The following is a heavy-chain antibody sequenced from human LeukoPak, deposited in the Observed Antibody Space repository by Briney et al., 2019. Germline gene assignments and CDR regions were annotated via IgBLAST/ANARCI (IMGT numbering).Heavy chain of an antibody. J-gene: IGHJ4*02. CDR2: ISAYNGNT. CDR3: ARDPYSSSSQ. D-gene: IGHD6-6*01. V-gene: IGHV1-18*01. CDR1: GGTFSSYA. Sequence: ASVTVSCKASGGTFSSYAISWVRQAPGQGLEWMGWISAYNGNTNYAQKLQGRVTMTTDTSTSTAYMELRSLRSDDTAVYYCARDPYSSSSQWGQGTLVTVSS.